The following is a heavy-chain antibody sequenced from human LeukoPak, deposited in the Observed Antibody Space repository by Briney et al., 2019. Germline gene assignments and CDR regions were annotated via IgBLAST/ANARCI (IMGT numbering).Heavy chain of an antibody. CDR3: ARQDYYGSGSYLDY. CDR1: GYSISSYY. D-gene: IGHD3-10*01. V-gene: IGHV4-4*07. J-gene: IGHJ4*02. CDR2: IYTSGST. Sequence: SETLSLTCAVSGYSISSYYWSWIRQPAGKGLEWIGRIYTSGSTNYNPSLKSRVTMSVDTSKNQFSLKLSSVTAADTAVYYCARQDYYGSGSYLDYWGQGSLVTVSS.